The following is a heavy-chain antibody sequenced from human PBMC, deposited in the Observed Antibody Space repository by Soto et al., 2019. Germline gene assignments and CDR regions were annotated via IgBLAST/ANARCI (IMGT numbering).Heavy chain of an antibody. J-gene: IGHJ4*02. V-gene: IGHV4-59*01. D-gene: IGHD2-21*02. Sequence: PSVTLSLTCTVSGGSISSYYWSWIRQPPGKGLEWIGYIYYSGSTNYMPSLKSRVTISVDTATNQFCLKLSSVTAADTAVYSSARGAVVTCFDYWGQGTLVTVSS. CDR3: ARGAVVTCFDY. CDR2: IYYSGST. CDR1: GGSISSYY.